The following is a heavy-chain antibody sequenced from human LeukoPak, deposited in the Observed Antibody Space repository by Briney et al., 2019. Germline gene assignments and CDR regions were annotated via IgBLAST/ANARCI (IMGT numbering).Heavy chain of an antibody. V-gene: IGHV1-18*01. CDR2: ISAYNGNT. D-gene: IGHD3-22*01. CDR3: ARVSGYYYDSSGYSPFDY. J-gene: IGHJ4*02. Sequence: GASVKVSCKASGYTFTSYGISWVRQAPGQGLEWMGWISAYNGNTNYAQKLQGRVTMTIDTSTSTAYMELRSLRSDDTAVYYCARVSGYYYDSSGYSPFDYWGQGTLVTVSS. CDR1: GYTFTSYG.